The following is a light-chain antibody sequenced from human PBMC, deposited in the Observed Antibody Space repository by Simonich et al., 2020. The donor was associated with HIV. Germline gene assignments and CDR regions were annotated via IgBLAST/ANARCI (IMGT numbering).Light chain of an antibody. Sequence: EIMLTQSPGTLSLSPGERATLSCSASQSVSSRYVAWYQQKPGLAPRLLISGASTRATCIPARFSGSGSGTEVTLTISNMQSEDFAVYYCQQYNNWPTFGGGTKVEIK. V-gene: IGKV3-15*01. CDR3: QQYNNWPT. CDR2: GAS. J-gene: IGKJ4*01. CDR1: QSVSSR.